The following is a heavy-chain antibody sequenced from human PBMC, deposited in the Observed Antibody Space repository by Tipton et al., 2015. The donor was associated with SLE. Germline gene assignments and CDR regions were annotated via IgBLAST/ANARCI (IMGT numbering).Heavy chain of an antibody. CDR2: IIPIFGTA. CDR3: ARAPYYYDSSGYYCDY. Sequence: QLVQSGAEVKKPGSSVKVSCKASGGTFSSYAISWVRQAPGQGLEWMGGIIPIFGTANYAQKFQGRVTITADKSTSTAYMELSSLRSEDTAVYYCARAPYYYDSSGYYCDYWGQGTMVTVSS. J-gene: IGHJ3*01. CDR1: GGTFSSYA. V-gene: IGHV1-69*06. D-gene: IGHD3-22*01.